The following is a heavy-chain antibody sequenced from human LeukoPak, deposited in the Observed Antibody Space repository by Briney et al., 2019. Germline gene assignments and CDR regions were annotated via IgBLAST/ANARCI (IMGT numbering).Heavy chain of an antibody. J-gene: IGHJ4*02. CDR3: ARHSSAARPNFDY. V-gene: IGHV4-39*01. D-gene: IGHD6-6*01. CDR2: IYYSGTT. CDR1: GGSISGSNYY. Sequence: PSETLSLTCTVSGGSISGSNYYWGWIRQPPGKGLEWIGSIYYSGTTYYNPSLKSRVTISVDTSKNQFCLEVTSMTAADTAVYYCARHSSAARPNFDYWGQGTLVTVSS.